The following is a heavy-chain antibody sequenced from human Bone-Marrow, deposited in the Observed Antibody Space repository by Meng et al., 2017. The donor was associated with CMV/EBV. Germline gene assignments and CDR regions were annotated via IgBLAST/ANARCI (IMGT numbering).Heavy chain of an antibody. Sequence: ASVKVSCKASGYTFTSYGISWVRQAPGQGLEWMGWISAYNGNTNYAQKLQGRVTMTTDTSTSTAYMELRSLRSDDTAVYYCARDSIVASYSLLDYWGQGTLVTVSS. D-gene: IGHD2-21*01. CDR3: ARDSIVASYSLLDY. CDR1: GYTFTSYG. V-gene: IGHV1-18*01. J-gene: IGHJ4*02. CDR2: ISAYNGNT.